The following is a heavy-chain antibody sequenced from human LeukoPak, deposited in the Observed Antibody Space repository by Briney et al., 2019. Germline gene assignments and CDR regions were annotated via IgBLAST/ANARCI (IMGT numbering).Heavy chain of an antibody. D-gene: IGHD2-21*02. J-gene: IGHJ4*02. V-gene: IGHV3-48*02. Sequence: GGSLRLSCAASGFTFSSYKMNWVRQAPGKGLEWVSYISSSSSNMYYADSVKGRFTISRDNARNSLYLQMNSLRDEDTAVYYCARDIAVVTSPGDYWGQGTLVTVSS. CDR3: ARDIAVVTSPGDY. CDR2: ISSSSSNM. CDR1: GFTFSSYK.